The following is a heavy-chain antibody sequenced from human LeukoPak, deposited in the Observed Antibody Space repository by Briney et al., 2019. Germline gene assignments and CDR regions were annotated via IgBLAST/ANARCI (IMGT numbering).Heavy chain of an antibody. Sequence: SETLSLTCAVYGGSFSGYYWSWIRQPPGKGLEWIGEINHSGSTNYNPSLKSRVTISIDTSKNQFSLKLSSVTPEDTAVYYCARSRVIGASPYYCDYWGQGTLVTVSS. V-gene: IGHV4-34*01. CDR1: GGSFSGYY. D-gene: IGHD1-26*01. J-gene: IGHJ4*02. CDR2: INHSGST. CDR3: ARSRVIGASPYYCDY.